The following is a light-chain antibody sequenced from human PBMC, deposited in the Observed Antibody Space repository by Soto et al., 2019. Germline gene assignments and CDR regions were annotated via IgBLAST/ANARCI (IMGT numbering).Light chain of an antibody. CDR3: SSSTSSSTLGYV. CDR2: EVS. J-gene: IGLJ1*01. Sequence: QSALTQPASVSGSPGQSITISCTGTSSDVGGYNYVSWYQQHPGKAPKLMIYEVSNRPSGVSNRFSGSKSGNTASLTISGLQAEDEADYYCSSSTSSSTLGYVFGTGTKVTVL. V-gene: IGLV2-14*01. CDR1: SSDVGGYNY.